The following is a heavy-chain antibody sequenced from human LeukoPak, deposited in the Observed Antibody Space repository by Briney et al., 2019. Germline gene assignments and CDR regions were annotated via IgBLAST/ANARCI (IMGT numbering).Heavy chain of an antibody. CDR2: ISSSGSTI. D-gene: IGHD3-3*01. J-gene: IGHJ5*02. CDR1: GFTFSDYY. Sequence: GGSLRLSCAASGFTFSDYYMSWIRQAPGKGREWVSYISSSGSTIYYADSVKGRFTISRDNAKNSLYLQMNGLRAEDTAVYYCARAGRFLEWLDRWFDPWGQGTLVTVSS. V-gene: IGHV3-11*01. CDR3: ARAGRFLEWLDRWFDP.